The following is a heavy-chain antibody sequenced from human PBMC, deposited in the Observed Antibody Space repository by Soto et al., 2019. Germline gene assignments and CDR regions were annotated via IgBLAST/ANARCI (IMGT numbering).Heavy chain of an antibody. CDR1: GGCISSYY. Sequence: PSETLSLTCTVSGGCISSYYWSWIRQPPGKGLEWIGYIYYSGSTNYNPSLKSRVTISVDTSKNQFSLKLSSVTAADTAVYYCARRGGVVVAAIDAFDIWGQGTMVTVSS. CDR3: ARRGGVVVAAIDAFDI. D-gene: IGHD2-15*01. CDR2: IYYSGST. J-gene: IGHJ3*02. V-gene: IGHV4-59*08.